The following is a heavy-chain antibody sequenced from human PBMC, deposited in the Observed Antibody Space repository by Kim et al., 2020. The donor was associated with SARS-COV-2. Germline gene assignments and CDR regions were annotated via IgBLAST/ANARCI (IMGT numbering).Heavy chain of an antibody. CDR2: IYYSGST. Sequence: SETLSLTCTVSGGSIRSYYWSWIRQPPGKGLEWIGYIYYSGSTNYNPSLKSRVTISVDTSKNQFSLKLSSVTAADTAVYYCARQWPGYCSGGSCYRWYFDLWGRGTLVTVSS. CDR3: ARQWPGYCSGGSCYRWYFDL. CDR1: GGSIRSYY. D-gene: IGHD2-15*01. V-gene: IGHV4-59*01. J-gene: IGHJ2*01.